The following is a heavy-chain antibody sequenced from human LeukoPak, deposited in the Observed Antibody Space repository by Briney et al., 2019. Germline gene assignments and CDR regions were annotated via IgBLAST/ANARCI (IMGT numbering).Heavy chain of an antibody. J-gene: IGHJ4*02. V-gene: IGHV3-49*03. Sequence: GGSLRLSCTTSGFTFADYAMSWFRQAPGKGLEWVGFIRGKSNGGTTHYAASVEGRFTISRDDSNSIAYLQMNSLKTEDTAVYYCVRDYRYAGHESVYWGQGTLVTVSS. CDR2: IRGKSNGGTT. CDR3: VRDYRYAGHESVY. D-gene: IGHD5-12*01. CDR1: GFTFADYA.